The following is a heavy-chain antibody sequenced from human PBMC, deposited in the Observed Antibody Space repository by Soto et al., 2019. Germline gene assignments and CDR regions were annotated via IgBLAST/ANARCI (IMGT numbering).Heavy chain of an antibody. D-gene: IGHD4-17*01. CDR1: GFTFSSFD. CDR3: ARRAVTTYHFFDY. J-gene: IGHJ4*02. V-gene: IGHV3-21*06. CDR2: IHRASTYI. Sequence: EVQLVESGGGLVKPGGSLRLSCATSGFTFSSFDMDWVPQAPGKGLEWVSSIHRASTYIYYADSVRGRFTISRDNAKSSLYLQMNSLTVEDTAVYYCARRAVTTYHFFDYWGQGALVTVSS.